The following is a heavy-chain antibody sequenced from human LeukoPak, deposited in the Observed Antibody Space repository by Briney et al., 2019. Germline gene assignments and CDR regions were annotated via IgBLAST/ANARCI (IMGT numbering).Heavy chain of an antibody. CDR2: ISGTSDST. J-gene: IGHJ6*02. D-gene: IGHD3-9*01. Sequence: GGSLRLSCAASGFTFSSYAMSWVRQAPGKGLECVSIISGTSDSTYYADSVKGRFTISRDNSKNTLYLQMNSLRVDDTAVYYCTRDLMDYDVSTGLHHYYMDVWGQGTTVTVSS. V-gene: IGHV3-23*01. CDR1: GFTFSSYA. CDR3: TRDLMDYDVSTGLHHYYMDV.